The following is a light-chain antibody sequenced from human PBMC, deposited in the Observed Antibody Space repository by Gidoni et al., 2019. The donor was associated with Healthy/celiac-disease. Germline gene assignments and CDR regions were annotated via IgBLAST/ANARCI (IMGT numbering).Light chain of an antibody. J-gene: IGLJ3*02. V-gene: IGLV1-47*01. CDR1: SSNIGSNY. Sequence: QSVLTQPPSASGTPGQRVTISCSGSSSNIGSNYVYWYQQLPGTAPKLLIYRNNPRPSVVPDRFSGSKSGTSASLAISGLRSEDEADYYCAAWDDSLQVFGGGTKLTVL. CDR3: AAWDDSLQV. CDR2: RNN.